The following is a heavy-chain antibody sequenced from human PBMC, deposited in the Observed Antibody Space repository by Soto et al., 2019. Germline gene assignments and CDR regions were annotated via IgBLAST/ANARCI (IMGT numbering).Heavy chain of an antibody. D-gene: IGHD1-26*01. J-gene: IGHJ4*02. CDR1: GGTISSAGYY. CDR3: ARDVSHLGFDY. CDR2: IYYTGAS. V-gene: IGHV4-31*03. Sequence: QVQLQESDPGLVKPSQTLSLTCTVSGGTISSAGYYWSWIRQHPGKGLEWIGYIYYTGASYYNPSLQSRLTISVDTSKNQFSLKLSSVTAPDTAVYYCARDVSHLGFDYWGQGTLVTVSS.